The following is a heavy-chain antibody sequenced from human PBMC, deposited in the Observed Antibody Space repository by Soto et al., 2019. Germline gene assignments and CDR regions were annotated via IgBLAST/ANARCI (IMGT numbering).Heavy chain of an antibody. V-gene: IGHV1-18*04. CDR2: ISNYNGDT. D-gene: IGHD6-19*01. J-gene: IGHJ5*02. CDR3: ARGDSTGSPTGWFDP. CDR1: GYTFTRYS. Sequence: QVQLVQSGAEVKKPGASVQVSCKASGYTFTRYSINWVRQAPGQGLEWVGWISNYNGDTKYAQKFRGRVTLTTDTSTTTTYMDVRSLTSDDTAVYFCARGDSTGSPTGWFDPWGQGTLVTVSS.